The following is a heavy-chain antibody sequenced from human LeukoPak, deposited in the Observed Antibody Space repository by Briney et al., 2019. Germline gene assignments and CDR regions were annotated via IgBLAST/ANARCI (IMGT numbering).Heavy chain of an antibody. J-gene: IGHJ5*02. CDR2: IRSGGGGT. CDR3: ARQGLTTNWFDP. Sequence: GGSLRLSCAASGFTFSNYAMIWVRQAPGRGLEWVSAIRSGGGGTLYADSVKGRFTISRDNSKNTLFLQMNNMRAEDTAVYYCARQGLTTNWFDPWGQGTLVTVSS. V-gene: IGHV3-23*01. D-gene: IGHD3-3*01. CDR1: GFTFSNYA.